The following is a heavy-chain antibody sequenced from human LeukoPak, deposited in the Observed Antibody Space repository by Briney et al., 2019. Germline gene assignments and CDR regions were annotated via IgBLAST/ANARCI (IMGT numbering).Heavy chain of an antibody. V-gene: IGHV3-21*01. D-gene: IGHD6-19*01. J-gene: IGHJ4*02. CDR2: ISDTTSNT. CDR3: VRLAAVAGHAGDY. CDR1: GFTFRNYK. Sequence: PGGSLRVSCAASGFTFRNYKMKWVRQAPGKGPEWVSSISDTTSNTYYTDSVKGRFTISRDNAKNPLDLQMNSLRAEDTAVYYCVRLAAVAGHAGDYWGQGTLVTVSS.